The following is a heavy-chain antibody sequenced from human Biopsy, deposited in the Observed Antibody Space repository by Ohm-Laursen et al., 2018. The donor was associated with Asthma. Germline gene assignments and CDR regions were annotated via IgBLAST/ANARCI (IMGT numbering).Heavy chain of an antibody. V-gene: IGHV1-69*01. CDR2: INSVFGTT. D-gene: IGHD2-2*01. CDR1: GGTFNTYV. CDR3: ARKAGSCISRTCYSLDF. J-gene: IGHJ4*02. Sequence: ESSVKLSCMSLGGTFNTYVIGWVRQAPGQGLEWMGGINSVFGTTTYPQKFQDRVTITADDSTSTVYMELSSLRSEDTAVYYCARKAGSCISRTCYSLDFWGQGTLVTVSS.